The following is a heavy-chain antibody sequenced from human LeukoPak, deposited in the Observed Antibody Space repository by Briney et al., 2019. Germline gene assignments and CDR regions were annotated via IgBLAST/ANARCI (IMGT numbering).Heavy chain of an antibody. CDR2: ISAYNGNT. CDR1: GYTLTIYG. CDR3: ARDRGYYDSSGYYSRDTFDI. V-gene: IGHV1-18*01. Sequence: ASVKVSCKASGYTLTIYGISWVRQAPGQGREWMGWISAYNGNTNYAQKLQGRVTITTDTSTSTAYMELRSLRSDDTGVYYCARDRGYYDSSGYYSRDTFDIWGQGTMVTVSS. D-gene: IGHD3-22*01. J-gene: IGHJ3*02.